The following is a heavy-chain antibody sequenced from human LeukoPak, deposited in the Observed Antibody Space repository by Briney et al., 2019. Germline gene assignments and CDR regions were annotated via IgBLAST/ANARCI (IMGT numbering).Heavy chain of an antibody. Sequence: GASVKVSCKASGYTFTSYDINWVRQATGRGLEWMGWMNPNSDNTGYARKFQGRVTITRNTSISTAYMELSSLRSEDTAVYYCARVYDSSGHYPIDYWGQGTLVTVSS. D-gene: IGHD3-22*01. CDR3: ARVYDSSGHYPIDY. J-gene: IGHJ4*02. CDR2: MNPNSDNT. V-gene: IGHV1-8*01. CDR1: GYTFTSYD.